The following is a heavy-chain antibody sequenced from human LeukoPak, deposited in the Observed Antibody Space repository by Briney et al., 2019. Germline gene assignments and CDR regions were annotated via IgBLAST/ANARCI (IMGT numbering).Heavy chain of an antibody. CDR2: IRYDGSNK. CDR3: AKMRGGCSSTSCYEY. Sequence: GGSLRLSCAASGFTFSSYGMHWVRQAPGKGLEWVAFIRYDGSNKYYADSVKGRFTISRDNSKNTLYLQMNSLRAEDTAVYYRAKMRGGCSSTSCYEYWGQGTLVTVSS. D-gene: IGHD2-2*01. J-gene: IGHJ4*02. V-gene: IGHV3-30*02. CDR1: GFTFSSYG.